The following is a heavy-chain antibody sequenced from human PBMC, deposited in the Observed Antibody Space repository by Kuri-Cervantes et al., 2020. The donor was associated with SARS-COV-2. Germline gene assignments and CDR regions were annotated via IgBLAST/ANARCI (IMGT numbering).Heavy chain of an antibody. CDR2: ISAYNGNT. J-gene: IGHJ4*02. CDR1: GYTFTGYY. D-gene: IGHD6-19*01. CDR3: AREVYSSGWVDY. Sequence: ASVKVSCKASGYTFTGYYMHWVRQAPGQGLEWMGWISAYNGNTNYAQKLQGRVTMTTDTSTSTAYMELRSLRSDDTAVYYCAREVYSSGWVDYWGQGTLVTVSS. V-gene: IGHV1-18*04.